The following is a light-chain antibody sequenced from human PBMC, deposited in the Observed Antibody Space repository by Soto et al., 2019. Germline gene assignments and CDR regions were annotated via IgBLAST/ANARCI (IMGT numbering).Light chain of an antibody. CDR2: ATS. CDR3: HQYSSSWT. CDR1: QSVSSSY. J-gene: IGKJ1*01. Sequence: EIVLTQSPGTLSLSPGQRATLSCRASQSVSSSYLAWYQQKPGQAPRLLIYATSSRATGIPDRFSGSGSGTDFTLTISRLEAVDFAVYYCHQYSSSWTFGQGTKVDIK. V-gene: IGKV3-20*01.